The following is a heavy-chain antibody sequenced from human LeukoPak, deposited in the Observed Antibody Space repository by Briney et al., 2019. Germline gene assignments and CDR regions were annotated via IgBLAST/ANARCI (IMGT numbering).Heavy chain of an antibody. CDR3: AKYPLRHFDWLTRGDTA. CDR2: ISGSGGST. CDR1: GFTFSSYA. D-gene: IGHD3-9*01. J-gene: IGHJ5*02. V-gene: IGHV3-23*01. Sequence: GGSLRLSCAASGFTFSSYAMSWVRQAPGKGLEWVSAISGSGGSTYYADSVKGRFTISRDNSKNTLYLQMNSLRAEETAVYYCAKYPLRHFDWLTRGDTAWGQVTLVTVSS.